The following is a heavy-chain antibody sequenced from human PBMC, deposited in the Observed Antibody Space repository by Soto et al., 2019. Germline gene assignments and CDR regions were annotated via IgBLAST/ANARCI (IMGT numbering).Heavy chain of an antibody. Sequence: QVQLQESGPGLVRPSQTLFLTCTVSGDSISSVDHYWSWIRQPPGKGLEWMGYIYHSGSTHYNPSLNSRLTISIDTSTNRFSLNLTSVTAADTAVYFCARLRWETENNWFDPWGQGALVTVSS. J-gene: IGHJ5*02. CDR2: IYHSGST. D-gene: IGHD1-26*01. CDR3: ARLRWETENNWFDP. CDR1: GDSISSVDHY. V-gene: IGHV4-30-4*01.